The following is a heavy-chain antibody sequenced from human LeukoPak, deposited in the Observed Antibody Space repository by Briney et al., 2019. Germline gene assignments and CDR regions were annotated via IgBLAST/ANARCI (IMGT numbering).Heavy chain of an antibody. Sequence: SETLSLTCTVSGGSISSGSYYWSWIRQPAGKGLEWIGRIYTSGSTNYNPSLKSRVTISVDTSKNQFSLKLSSVTAADTAVYYCARVYNQNWFDPWGQGTLVTVSS. D-gene: IGHD1-1*01. CDR1: GGSISSGSYY. CDR3: ARVYNQNWFDP. V-gene: IGHV4-61*02. J-gene: IGHJ5*02. CDR2: IYTSGST.